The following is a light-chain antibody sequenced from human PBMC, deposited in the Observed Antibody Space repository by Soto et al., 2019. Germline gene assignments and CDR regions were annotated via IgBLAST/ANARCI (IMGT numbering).Light chain of an antibody. CDR2: GEY. CDR3: QQYDSSPLT. CDR1: QSVSSSY. Sequence: EVLFTQFEGTLSLSPGSRCTISWRASQSVSSSYLAWYQQKPGQAHRVLIYGEYSRATGITDRFSGSGSGTDFTLTIRRMEPEDFAVYYCQQYDSSPLTLGEGKQLDIK. V-gene: IGKV3-20*01. J-gene: IGKJ4*01.